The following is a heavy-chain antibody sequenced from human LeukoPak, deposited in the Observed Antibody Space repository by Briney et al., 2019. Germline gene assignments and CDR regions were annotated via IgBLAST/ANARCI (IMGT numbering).Heavy chain of an antibody. V-gene: IGHV4-38-2*01. Sequence: SETLSLTCAVSGYSISSGYYWGWIRQPPGKGLEWIGTIYHNGNTYYNPSLKSRVTISVDTSKNQFSLKLSPVTAADTAVYYCARVRYNYGDSDYWGQGTLVTVSS. CDR3: ARVRYNYGDSDY. CDR2: IYHNGNT. D-gene: IGHD5-18*01. CDR1: GYSISSGYY. J-gene: IGHJ4*02.